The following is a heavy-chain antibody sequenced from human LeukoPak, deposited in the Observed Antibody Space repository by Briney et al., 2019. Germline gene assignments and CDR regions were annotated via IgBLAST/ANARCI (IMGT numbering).Heavy chain of an antibody. CDR3: AKTLGYSYGFLHHYYYGMDV. V-gene: IGHV3-23*01. D-gene: IGHD5-18*01. J-gene: IGHJ6*02. CDR2: ISGSGGST. CDR1: GFTFSSYA. Sequence: GGSRRLSCAASGFTFSSYAMSWVRQAPGKGLEWVSAISGSGGSTYYADSVKGRFTISRDNSKNTLYLQMNSLRAEDTAVYYCAKTLGYSYGFLHHYYYGMDVWGQGTTVTVSS.